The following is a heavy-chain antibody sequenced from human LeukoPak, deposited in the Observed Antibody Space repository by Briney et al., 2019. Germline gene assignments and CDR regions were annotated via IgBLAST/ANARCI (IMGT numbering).Heavy chain of an antibody. V-gene: IGHV1-8*01. CDR1: GYTFTSYD. D-gene: IGHD2-15*01. CDR2: MNPNSGNT. J-gene: IGHJ4*02. Sequence: ASVKVSRKASGYTFTSYDINWVRQATGQGLEWMGWMNPNSGNTGYAQKFQGRVTMTRNTSISTAYMELSSLRSEDTAVYYCARAGGYCGRISCPYYFDYWGQGSLVAVSS. CDR3: ARAGGYCGRISCPYYFDY.